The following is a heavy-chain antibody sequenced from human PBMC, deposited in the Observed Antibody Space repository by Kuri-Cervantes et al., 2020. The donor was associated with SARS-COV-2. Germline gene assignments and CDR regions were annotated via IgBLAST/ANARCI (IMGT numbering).Heavy chain of an antibody. D-gene: IGHD3-3*01. CDR1: GGSIGSSSYY. V-gene: IGHV4-39*01. CDR3: ARQIMSSITIFGVVITRNWFDP. Sequence: SETLSLTCTVSGGSIGSSSYYWGWIRQPPGKGLEWIGSIYYSGSTYYNPSLKSRVTISVDTSKNQFSLKLSSVTAADTAVYYCARQIMSSITIFGVVITRNWFDPWGQGTMVTVSS. CDR2: IYYSGST. J-gene: IGHJ5*02.